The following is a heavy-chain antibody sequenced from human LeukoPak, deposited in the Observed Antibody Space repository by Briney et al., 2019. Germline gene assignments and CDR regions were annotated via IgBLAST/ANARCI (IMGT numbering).Heavy chain of an antibody. D-gene: IGHD3-10*01. CDR2: FSINGNT. J-gene: IGHJ4*02. Sequence: SETLSLTCTVSGASITSYYWGWFRQPAGKGLEWIGRFSINGNTIYSPSVKSRVTMSVDTSKNQVSLKLKSVTAADTAVYYCARDQVRYYDYWGQGTLVTVSS. CDR1: GASITSYY. CDR3: ARDQVRYYDY. V-gene: IGHV4-4*07.